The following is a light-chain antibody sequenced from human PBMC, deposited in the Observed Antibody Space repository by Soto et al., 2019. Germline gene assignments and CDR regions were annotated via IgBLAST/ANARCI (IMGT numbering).Light chain of an antibody. V-gene: IGKV3-15*01. J-gene: IGKJ4*01. CDR2: GAS. Sequence: EILMTQSPATLSVSPGERATLSCRASQSVSSNLAWYQQKPGQTPRLLLYGASTRATGIPARFSGSGSGTELTLTISSLQSEDFAVYYCQQYNTWPPLTFGGGTKVEIK. CDR3: QQYNTWPPLT. CDR1: QSVSSN.